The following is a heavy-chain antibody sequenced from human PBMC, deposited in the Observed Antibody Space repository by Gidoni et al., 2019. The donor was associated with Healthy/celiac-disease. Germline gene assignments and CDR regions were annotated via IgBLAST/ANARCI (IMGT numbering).Heavy chain of an antibody. V-gene: IGHV3-23*01. CDR3: AKAGSWIQLWVGTYYFDY. CDR2: ISGRGGST. CDR1: GFTFSSYA. D-gene: IGHD5-18*01. J-gene: IGHJ4*02. Sequence: EVQLLESGGGLVQPGGSLRLSCAASGFTFSSYALSWVRQAPGKGLEWVSAISGRGGSTDYADSVKGRSTIARDNSKNTLYLQMNSLRAEDTAVYYCAKAGSWIQLWVGTYYFDYWGQGTLVTVSS.